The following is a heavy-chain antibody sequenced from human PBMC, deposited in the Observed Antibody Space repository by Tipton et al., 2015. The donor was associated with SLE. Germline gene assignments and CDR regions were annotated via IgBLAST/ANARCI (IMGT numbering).Heavy chain of an antibody. J-gene: IGHJ3*02. CDR2: INPNSGDT. D-gene: IGHD1-26*01. CDR1: GYTFTAYQ. Sequence: QSGAEVKKPGASVKVSCKASGYTFTAYQIHWVRQAPGQGLEWMGRINPNSGDTNYAQEFQGRVTMTRDTSITTAYMELTRLRSDDTAVYYCARGASIVGATMNAFDMWGQGTMVTVSS. V-gene: IGHV1-2*06. CDR3: ARGASIVGATMNAFDM.